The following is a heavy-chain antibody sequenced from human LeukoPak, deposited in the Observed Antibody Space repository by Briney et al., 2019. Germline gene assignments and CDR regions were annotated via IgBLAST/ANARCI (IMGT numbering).Heavy chain of an antibody. D-gene: IGHD6-25*01. CDR3: AREREAALCFDY. J-gene: IGHJ4*02. CDR2: INPSGSST. Sequence: ASVKVSCKASGYTFTGYYMHWVRQAPGQGLEWMGMINPSGSSTSNAQKFQGRVTMTRDTSTSTVYMELSSLRSEDTAVYYCAREREAALCFDYWGQGTLVTVSS. V-gene: IGHV1-46*01. CDR1: GYTFTGYY.